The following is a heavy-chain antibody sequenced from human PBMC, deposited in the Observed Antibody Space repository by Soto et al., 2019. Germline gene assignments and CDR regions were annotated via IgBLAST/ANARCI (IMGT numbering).Heavy chain of an antibody. Sequence: GGSLRLSCAASGFTFSSYAMSWVRQVPGKGLEWVSAISGSGGSTYYADSVKGRFTISRDNSKNTLYLQMNSLRAEDTAVYYCAREHGSGYYGMDVWGQGTTVTVFS. V-gene: IGHV3-23*01. J-gene: IGHJ6*02. CDR1: GFTFSSYA. CDR3: AREHGSGYYGMDV. D-gene: IGHD3-10*01. CDR2: ISGSGGST.